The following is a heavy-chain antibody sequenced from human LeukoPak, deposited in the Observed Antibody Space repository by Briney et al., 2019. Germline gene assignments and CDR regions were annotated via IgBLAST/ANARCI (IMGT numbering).Heavy chain of an antibody. CDR2: INSNGANT. J-gene: IGHJ4*02. CDR1: GFTFSNHA. Sequence: PGGSLRLSCAASGFTFSNHAMHWVRQAPGKALEYVAVINSNGANTFYAKSLTDSLTISRDNSKKILYLQMGSLRAEDMAVYYCARGEEFYDSSGYRRLDSWGQGNLVVVSS. CDR3: ARGEEFYDSSGYRRLDS. D-gene: IGHD3-22*01. V-gene: IGHV3-64*01.